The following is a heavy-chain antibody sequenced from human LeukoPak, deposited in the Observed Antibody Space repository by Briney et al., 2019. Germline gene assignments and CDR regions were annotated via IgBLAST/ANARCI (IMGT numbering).Heavy chain of an antibody. D-gene: IGHD3-10*01. CDR2: IYHSGST. V-gene: IGHV4-4*02. CDR1: GGSISSSNW. J-gene: IGHJ5*02. CDR3: ARRDQGFRRITMVRGPTITGPFDP. Sequence: SETLSLTCAVSGGSISSSNWWSWVRQPPGKGLEWIGEIYHSGSTNYNPSLKSRVTISVDKSKNQFSLKLSSVTAADTAVYYCARRDQGFRRITMVRGPTITGPFDPWGQGTLVTVSS.